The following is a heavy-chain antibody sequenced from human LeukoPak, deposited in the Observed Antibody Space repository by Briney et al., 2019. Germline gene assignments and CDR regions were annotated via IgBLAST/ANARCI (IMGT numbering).Heavy chain of an antibody. D-gene: IGHD6-19*01. CDR2: IYYSGST. V-gene: IGHV4-59*01. J-gene: IGHJ5*02. CDR3: ARGSSGWDTFDP. Sequence: SETLFLTCTASGGSISSYYWSWIRQPPGKGLEWIGYIYYSGSTNYNPSLKSRVTISVDTSKKQFSLKLSSVTAADTAVYYCARGSSGWDTFDPWGQGTLVTVSS. CDR1: GGSISSYY.